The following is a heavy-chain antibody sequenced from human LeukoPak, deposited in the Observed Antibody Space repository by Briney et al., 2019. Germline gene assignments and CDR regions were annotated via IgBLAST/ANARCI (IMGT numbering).Heavy chain of an antibody. CDR1: GFTFSRYW. J-gene: IGHJ3*02. V-gene: IGHV3-7*04. D-gene: IGHD3-22*01. Sequence: PGGSLRLSCAASGFTFSRYWMSWVRQAPGKGLEWVANIKQDGSEKYYVDSVKGRFTISRDNAKNSLYLQMNSPRAEDTAVYYCARPSYYYDSSGSVSGAFDIWGQGTMVTVSS. CDR3: ARPSYYYDSSGSVSGAFDI. CDR2: IKQDGSEK.